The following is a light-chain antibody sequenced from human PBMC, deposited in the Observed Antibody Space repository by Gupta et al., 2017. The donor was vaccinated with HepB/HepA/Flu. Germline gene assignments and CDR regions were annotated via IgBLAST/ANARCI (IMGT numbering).Light chain of an antibody. V-gene: IGLV3-1*01. J-gene: IGLJ2*01. CDR2: QDT. CDR3: EEWDSSTMGG. Sequence: SYELTQPPSVSVSPGQTASITCSGDKLGDKYACWYKQKPGQYPVLVIYQDTKRHSGIPDRGSGSNSGKKETMHTIGTQAMDDADEDYEEWDSSTMGGFGGGTKLNVL. CDR1: KLGDKY.